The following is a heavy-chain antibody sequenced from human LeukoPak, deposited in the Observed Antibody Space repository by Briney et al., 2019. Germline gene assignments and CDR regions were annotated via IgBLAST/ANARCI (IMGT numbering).Heavy chain of an antibody. J-gene: IGHJ4*02. CDR2: IRSKANSYAT. D-gene: IGHD4-17*01. CDR1: GFTFSGSA. CDR3: ASGGDDGAH. Sequence: GGSLRLSCAASGFTFSGSAIHWVRQASGKGLEWVGRIRSKANSYATAYIASVKGRFTISRDDSKNTAYLQMNSLKTEDMAVYYCASGGDDGAHWGQGTLVTVSS. V-gene: IGHV3-73*01.